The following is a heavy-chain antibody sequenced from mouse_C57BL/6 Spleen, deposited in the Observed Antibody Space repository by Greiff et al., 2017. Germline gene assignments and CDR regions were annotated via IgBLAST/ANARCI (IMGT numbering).Heavy chain of an antibody. J-gene: IGHJ2*01. D-gene: IGHD4-1*01. CDR2: ISSGGDYI. Sequence: EVQLVESGEGLVKPGGSLKLSCAASGFTFSSYAMSWVRQTPEKRLEWVAYISSGGDYIYYADTVKGRFTISRDNARNTLYLQMSSLKSEDTAMYYWTREGLTGPYFDYWGQGTTPTVSS. V-gene: IGHV5-9-1*02. CDR1: GFTFSSYA. CDR3: TREGLTGPYFDY.